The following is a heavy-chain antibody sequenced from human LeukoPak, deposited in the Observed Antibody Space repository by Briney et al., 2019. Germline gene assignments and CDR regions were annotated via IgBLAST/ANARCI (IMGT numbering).Heavy chain of an antibody. D-gene: IGHD3-3*01. CDR1: GFTFSSYS. V-gene: IGHV3-48*01. Sequence: PGGSLRLSCAASGFTFSSYSMNRVRQAPGKGLEWVSYISSSSSTIYYADSVKGRFTISRDNAKNSLYLQMNSLRAEDTAVYYCARDGTYYDFWSGYFVAWGQGTLVTVSS. CDR3: ARDGTYYDFWSGYFVA. CDR2: ISSSSSTI. J-gene: IGHJ4*02.